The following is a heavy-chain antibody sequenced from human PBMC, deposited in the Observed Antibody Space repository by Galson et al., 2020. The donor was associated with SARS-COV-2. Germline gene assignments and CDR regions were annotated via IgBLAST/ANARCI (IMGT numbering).Heavy chain of an antibody. V-gene: IGHV4-61*02. CDR2: IHSSGST. J-gene: IGHJ4*02. D-gene: IGHD6-19*01. CDR3: ASGPVAGSGE. Sequence: MASEPLSLTCAVSGGSISGTSYYWSWIRQPAGKGLEWIGRIHSSGSTNYNPSLKSRVTISIDTSKNQFSLRLSSVTAADTAIYYCASGPVAGSGEWGQGTLVTVSS. CDR1: GGSISGTSYY.